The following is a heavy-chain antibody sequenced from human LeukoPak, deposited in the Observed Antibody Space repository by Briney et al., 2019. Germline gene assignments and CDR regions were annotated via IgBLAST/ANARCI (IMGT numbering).Heavy chain of an antibody. J-gene: IGHJ4*02. CDR1: GFTFDAYA. V-gene: IGHV3-9*01. D-gene: IGHD2-8*01. CDR2: ISWNSGTI. Sequence: SLRLSCAVSGFTFDAYAMHRVRQAPGKGLEWVSGISWNSGTIGYADSVKGRFTISRDNAKNSLYLQMNSLRAEDTALYYCAKDLNFSPWSYYFDYWGQGTLVTVSS. CDR3: AKDLNFSPWSYYFDY.